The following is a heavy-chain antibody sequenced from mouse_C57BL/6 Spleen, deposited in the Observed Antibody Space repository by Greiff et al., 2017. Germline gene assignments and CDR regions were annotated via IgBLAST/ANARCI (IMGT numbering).Heavy chain of an antibody. Sequence: VQLQQSGAELVRPGASVKLSCTASGFNIKDYYMHWVKQRPEQGLAWIGRIDPADGDTEYAPKFQGKATMTADTSSNTAYLQLSSLTSEDTAVYYCTTWGSSHYYAMEYWGQGTSVTGSS. CDR3: TTWGSSHYYAMEY. D-gene: IGHD1-1*01. CDR2: IDPADGDT. J-gene: IGHJ4*01. CDR1: GFNIKDYY. V-gene: IGHV14-1*01.